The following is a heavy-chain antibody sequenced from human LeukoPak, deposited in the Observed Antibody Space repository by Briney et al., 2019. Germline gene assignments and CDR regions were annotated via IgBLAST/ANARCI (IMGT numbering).Heavy chain of an antibody. Sequence: GGSLRLSCAASGFTFDDYAMHWVRQAPGKGLEWVSGISWNSGSIGYADSVKGRFTISRDNAKNSLYLQMNSLRAEDTAVYFCAKEWRYSSSWYQYYFDYWGQGTLVTVSS. CDR1: GFTFDDYA. J-gene: IGHJ4*02. V-gene: IGHV3-9*01. CDR3: AKEWRYSSSWYQYYFDY. CDR2: ISWNSGSI. D-gene: IGHD6-13*01.